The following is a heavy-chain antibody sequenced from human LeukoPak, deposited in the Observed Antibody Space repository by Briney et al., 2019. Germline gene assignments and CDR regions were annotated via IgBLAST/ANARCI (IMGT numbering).Heavy chain of an antibody. D-gene: IGHD6-6*01. Sequence: PGGSLRLSCVASGFIFNNCSMIWVRQAPGKGLEWVSSVSSSSRYIYYTDSVEGRFTISRDNAKNSLYLQMNSLRAEDTAVYYCARGAHIYSSSSDDYYYYYMDVWGKGTTVTVSS. CDR3: ARGAHIYSSSSDDYYYYYMDV. CDR1: GFIFNNCS. V-gene: IGHV3-21*01. J-gene: IGHJ6*03. CDR2: VSSSSRYI.